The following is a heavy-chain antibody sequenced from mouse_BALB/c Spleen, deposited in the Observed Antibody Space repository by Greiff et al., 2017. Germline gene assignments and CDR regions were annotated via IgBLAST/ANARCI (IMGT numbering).Heavy chain of an antibody. Sequence: VQLQQSGAELMKPGASVKISCKATGYTFSSYWIEWVKQRPGNGLEWIGEILPGSGSTNYNEKFKGKATFTADTSSNTFYMQLSSLTSEDSAVYYCANYGSSFYYAMDYGGQGTSVTGSS. J-gene: IGHJ4*01. V-gene: IGHV1-9*01. D-gene: IGHD1-1*01. CDR2: ILPGSGST. CDR3: ANYGSSFYYAMDY. CDR1: GYTFSSYW.